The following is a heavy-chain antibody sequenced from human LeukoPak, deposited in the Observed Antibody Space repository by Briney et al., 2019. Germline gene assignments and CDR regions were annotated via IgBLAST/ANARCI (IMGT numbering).Heavy chain of an antibody. J-gene: IGHJ4*02. CDR3: ARDPPRAVAATLFDY. Sequence: ASVKVSCKASGYTLTGYYMHWVRQAPGQGLEWMGWINPNSGGTNYAQKFQGRVTMTRDTSISTAYMELSRRRSDDTAVYYCARDPPRAVAATLFDYWGQGTLVTVSS. D-gene: IGHD2-15*01. CDR1: GYTLTGYY. CDR2: INPNSGGT. V-gene: IGHV1-2*02.